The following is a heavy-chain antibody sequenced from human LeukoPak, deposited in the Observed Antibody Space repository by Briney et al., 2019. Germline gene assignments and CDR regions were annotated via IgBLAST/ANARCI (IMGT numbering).Heavy chain of an antibody. CDR3: ATQETTTDY. Sequence: SETLSLTCTVSGGSISSSVNYWGGIRQPPGKGLEWIGSIYYSGSTYYNPSLKSRVTISVDTSKNQFSLKLSSVTAADTAVYYCATQETTTDYWGQGTLVTVSS. D-gene: IGHD4-17*01. V-gene: IGHV4-39*01. CDR1: GGSISSSVNY. CDR2: IYYSGST. J-gene: IGHJ4*02.